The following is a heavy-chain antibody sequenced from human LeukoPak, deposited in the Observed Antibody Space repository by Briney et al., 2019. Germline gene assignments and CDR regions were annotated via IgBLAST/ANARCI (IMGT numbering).Heavy chain of an antibody. J-gene: IGHJ6*03. CDR1: GFTFSSYS. CDR2: ISSSSSYI. V-gene: IGHV3-21*01. Sequence: KPGGSLRLSCAASGFTFSSYSMNWVRQAPGKGLEWVSSISSSSSYIYYADSVKGRFTISRDNAKNSLYLQMISLRAEDTAVYYCARETVAVAGSGYYYYMDVWGKGTTVTVSS. D-gene: IGHD6-19*01. CDR3: ARETVAVAGSGYYYYMDV.